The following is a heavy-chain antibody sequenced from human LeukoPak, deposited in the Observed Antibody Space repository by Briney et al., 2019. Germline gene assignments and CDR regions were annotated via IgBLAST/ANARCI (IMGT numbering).Heavy chain of an antibody. Sequence: SETLSLTCTVSGGSISSGSYYWSWLRQPAGKGLEWIGRIYTSGSTNYNPSLKSRVTISVDTSKNQFSLKLSSVTAADTAVYYCARELEDFWSGYYFDYWGQGTLVTVSS. J-gene: IGHJ4*02. CDR1: GGSISSGSYY. V-gene: IGHV4-61*02. D-gene: IGHD3-3*01. CDR3: ARELEDFWSGYYFDY. CDR2: IYTSGST.